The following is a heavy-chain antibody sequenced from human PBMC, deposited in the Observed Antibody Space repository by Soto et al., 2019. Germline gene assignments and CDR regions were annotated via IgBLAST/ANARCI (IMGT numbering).Heavy chain of an antibody. V-gene: IGHV4-34*01. CDR1: GGSFSGYY. CDR3: ARAFLCRGSGGSCYPNWFDP. Sequence: SETLSLTCAVYGGSFSGYYWSWIRQPPGKGLEWIGEINHGGSTHYNPSLKSRVIISVDTCKDQFSVKLTSVTAADTAVYYCARAFLCRGSGGSCYPNWFDPWGQGTLVTVSS. CDR2: INHGGST. D-gene: IGHD2-15*01. J-gene: IGHJ5*02.